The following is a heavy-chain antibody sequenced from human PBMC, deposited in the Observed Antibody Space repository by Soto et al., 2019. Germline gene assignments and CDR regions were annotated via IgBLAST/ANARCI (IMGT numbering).Heavy chain of an antibody. CDR2: IYDSGST. CDR1: GGSINNFY. CDR3: TRSFPDGCGGSYCYQDY. J-gene: IGHJ4*02. D-gene: IGHD2-15*01. Sequence: SETLSLTCTVSGGSINNFYWSWIRQPPGKGLEWIGSIYDSGSTHYKPSLESRVTISEDTTTNQFSLKLSSVTAADTAVYYCTRSFPDGCGGSYCYQDYWGQGTLVTVSS. V-gene: IGHV4-59*01.